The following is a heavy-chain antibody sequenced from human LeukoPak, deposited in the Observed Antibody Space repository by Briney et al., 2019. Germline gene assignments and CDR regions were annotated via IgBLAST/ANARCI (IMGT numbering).Heavy chain of an antibody. CDR2: ISSSGSTI. Sequence: PGGSLRLSCAASGFTFSSYEMNWVRQAPGKGLEWVSYISSSGSTIHYADSVKGRFTISRDNAKNSLYLQMNSLRAEDTAVYYCARSLLQEDTFSRFITDDDAFDIWGQGTMVTVSS. J-gene: IGHJ3*02. CDR1: GFTFSSYE. D-gene: IGHD3-10*01. V-gene: IGHV3-48*03. CDR3: ARSLLQEDTFSRFITDDDAFDI.